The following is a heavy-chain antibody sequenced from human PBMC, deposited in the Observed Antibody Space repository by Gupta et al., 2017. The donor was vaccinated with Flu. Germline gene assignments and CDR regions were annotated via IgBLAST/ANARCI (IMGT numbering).Heavy chain of an antibody. Sequence: PPGKGLEWIGSIYYSGSTYYNPSLKSRVTISVDTSKNQFSLKLSSVTAADTAVYYCAANYCSSTSCYRTFDYWGQGTLVTVSS. CDR3: AANYCSSTSCYRTFDY. V-gene: IGHV4-39*01. CDR2: IYYSGST. D-gene: IGHD2-2*01. J-gene: IGHJ4*02.